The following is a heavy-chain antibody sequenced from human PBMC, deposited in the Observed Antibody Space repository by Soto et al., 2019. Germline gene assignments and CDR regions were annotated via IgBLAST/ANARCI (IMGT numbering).Heavy chain of an antibody. CDR1: GFTFSSYA. J-gene: IGHJ4*02. CDR2: ISGSGGST. Sequence: PWGSLRLSCAASGFTFSSYAMSWVRQAPGKGLEWASAISGSGGSTYYADSVKGRFTISRDNSKNTLYLQMNSLRAEDTAVYYCAKDAPPYYYGSGSQDFDYWGQGTLVTVSS. V-gene: IGHV3-23*01. CDR3: AKDAPPYYYGSGSQDFDY. D-gene: IGHD3-10*01.